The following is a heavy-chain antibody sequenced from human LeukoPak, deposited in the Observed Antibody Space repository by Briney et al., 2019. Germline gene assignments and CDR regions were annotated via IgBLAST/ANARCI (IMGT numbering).Heavy chain of an antibody. Sequence: SETLSLTCTVPGGSISSYYWSWIRQPPGKGLEWIGYIYYSGSTNYNPSLKSRVTISVDTSKNQFSLKLSSVTAADTAVYYCARDAEGGGYVFDYWGQGTLVTVSS. D-gene: IGHD5-12*01. V-gene: IGHV4-59*01. J-gene: IGHJ4*02. CDR1: GGSISSYY. CDR2: IYYSGST. CDR3: ARDAEGGGYVFDY.